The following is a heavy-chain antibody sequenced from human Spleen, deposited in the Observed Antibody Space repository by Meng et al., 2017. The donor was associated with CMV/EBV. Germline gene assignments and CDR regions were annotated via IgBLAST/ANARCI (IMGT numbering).Heavy chain of an antibody. CDR2: INHSGST. J-gene: IGHJ4*02. Sequence: QGQLQEWGGGLLKPSETLSLTCAVYGGSFSGYYWSWIRQPPGKGLEWIGEINHSGSTNYNPSLKSRVTISVDTSKNQFSLKLSSVTAADTAVYYCARVVEMATPYFDYWGQGTLVTVSS. D-gene: IGHD5-24*01. V-gene: IGHV4-34*01. CDR1: GGSFSGYY. CDR3: ARVVEMATPYFDY.